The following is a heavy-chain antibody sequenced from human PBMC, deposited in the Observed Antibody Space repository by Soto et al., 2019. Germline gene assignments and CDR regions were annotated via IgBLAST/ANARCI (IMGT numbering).Heavy chain of an antibody. Sequence: SETLSLTCAVSGGSIISSNWWSFVRHPPGKGLEWIGEIYHGGSTIYNPSLKSRVTISVDKSKNQFSMNLTSVTAADTAVYYCARADWSLRYFDYWGQGTLVTVSS. CDR2: IYHGGST. J-gene: IGHJ4*01. CDR3: ARADWSLRYFDY. D-gene: IGHD3-9*01. V-gene: IGHV4-4*02. CDR1: GGSIISSNW.